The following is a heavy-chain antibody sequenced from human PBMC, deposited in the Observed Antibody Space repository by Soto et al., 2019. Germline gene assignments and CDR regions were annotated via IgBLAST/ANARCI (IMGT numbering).Heavy chain of an antibody. D-gene: IGHD1-26*01. CDR1: GFTFSSYA. V-gene: IGHV3-30-3*01. Sequence: PGGSLRLSCAASGFTFSSYAMHWVRQAPGKGLEWVAVISYDGSNKYYADSVKGRFTISRDNSKNTLYLQMNSLRAEDTAVYYCARDLAVGATYSGAGASREPKHYYYGMDVWGQGTTVTVSS. CDR3: ARDLAVGATYSGAGASREPKHYYYGMDV. J-gene: IGHJ6*02. CDR2: ISYDGSNK.